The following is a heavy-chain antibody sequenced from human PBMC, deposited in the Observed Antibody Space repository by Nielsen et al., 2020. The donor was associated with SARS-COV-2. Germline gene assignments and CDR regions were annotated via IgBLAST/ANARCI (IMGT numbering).Heavy chain of an antibody. Sequence: WIRQPPGKALEWLALIDWDDDEYYSTSLKTRLTISKDTSKNQVVLTMTNMDPVDTATYYCARMAAAGVWFDPWGQGTLVTVSS. D-gene: IGHD6-13*01. J-gene: IGHJ5*02. CDR3: ARMAAAGVWFDP. V-gene: IGHV2-70*01. CDR2: IDWDDDE.